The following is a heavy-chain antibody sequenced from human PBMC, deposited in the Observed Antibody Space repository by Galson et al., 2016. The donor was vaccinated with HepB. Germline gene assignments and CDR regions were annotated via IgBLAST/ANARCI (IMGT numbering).Heavy chain of an antibody. Sequence: SVKVSCKASGGTFSSNAINWVRQAPGQGLEWMGRITPIFGTAKYAQKFQGRVTITADESTTTAYMALSSLRSEDTAVYYCASTPEDRAGGYNNYFYYAMDVWGQGTTLTVSS. V-gene: IGHV1-69*13. CDR3: ASTPEDRAGGYNNYFYYAMDV. J-gene: IGHJ6*01. CDR2: ITPIFGTA. CDR1: GGTFSSNA. D-gene: IGHD1-14*01.